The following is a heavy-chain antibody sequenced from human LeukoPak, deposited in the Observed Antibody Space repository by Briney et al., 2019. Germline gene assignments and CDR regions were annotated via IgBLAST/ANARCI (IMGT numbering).Heavy chain of an antibody. CDR1: GGSISSSNYF. J-gene: IGHJ6*03. D-gene: IGHD2-2*01. CDR2: MYYSGNT. V-gene: IGHV4-39*01. Sequence: SETLSLTCTVSGGSISSSNYFWGWLRLPPGTGLEWIASMYYSGNTYYNPSLKSRVTRSVDTSKNQFSLRLNSVTAADTAVYYCARLGGTMPWYMDVWGKGTMVSVSS. CDR3: ARLGGTMPWYMDV.